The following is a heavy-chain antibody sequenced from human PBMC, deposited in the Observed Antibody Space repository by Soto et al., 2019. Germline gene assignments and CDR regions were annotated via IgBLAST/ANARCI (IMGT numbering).Heavy chain of an antibody. Sequence: QVQLVQSGAEVKKPGSSVKVSCKASGGTFSSYTISWVRQAPGQGLEWMGRIIPILGIANYEQKFQGRVTITADKSTSTAYMELRSLRSEDTAVYYCARFRGSYGMDVWGQGTTVTVSS. V-gene: IGHV1-69*02. CDR3: ARFRGSYGMDV. CDR1: GGTFSSYT. CDR2: IIPILGIA. D-gene: IGHD3-10*01. J-gene: IGHJ6*02.